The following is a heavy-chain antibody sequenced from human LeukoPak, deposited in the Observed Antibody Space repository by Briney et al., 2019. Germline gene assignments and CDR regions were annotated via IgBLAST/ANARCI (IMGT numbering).Heavy chain of an antibody. CDR2: ISSSSSFI. Sequence: SGGSLRLSCAASGFTFSRYSMNWVRQAPGKGLEWVSSISSSSSFIYYADSVKGRFTISRDNAKNSLYLQMNSLRAEDTDVYYCARDPPLGSCSTISCPHLDYWGQGTLVTVSS. J-gene: IGHJ4*02. CDR1: GFTFSRYS. V-gene: IGHV3-21*01. CDR3: ARDPPLGSCSTISCPHLDY. D-gene: IGHD2-2*01.